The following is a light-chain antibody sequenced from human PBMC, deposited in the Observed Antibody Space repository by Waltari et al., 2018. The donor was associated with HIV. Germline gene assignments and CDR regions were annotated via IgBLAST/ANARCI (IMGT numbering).Light chain of an antibody. Sequence: QSALTQPASVSGSPGQSITISCDLNDNEYVSWYQRHPGKAPKVIIYEVTNRPSGLSNRFPGSKSGNPATLTISGLQPEDEADYFCTSYISGTSPVFGRGTRVTVL. CDR2: EVT. J-gene: IGLJ2*01. V-gene: IGLV2-14*01. CDR1: DLNDNEY. CDR3: TSYISGTSPV.